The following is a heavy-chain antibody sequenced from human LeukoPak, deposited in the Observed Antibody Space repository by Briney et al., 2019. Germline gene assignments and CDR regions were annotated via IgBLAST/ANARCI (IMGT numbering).Heavy chain of an antibody. CDR3: ATYGSGSGTFFDS. CDR1: GYMFSDYY. V-gene: IGHV3-11*04. J-gene: IGHJ4*01. Sequence: GGSLRLFCAASGYMFSDYYMAWIRQTPEKGLEWLSYISHSGSTIYYADSVKGRFTISRDNGKNSVYLQMNSLRAEDTALYYCATYGSGSGTFFDSWGQGTLVTVSS. D-gene: IGHD3-10*01. CDR2: ISHSGSTI.